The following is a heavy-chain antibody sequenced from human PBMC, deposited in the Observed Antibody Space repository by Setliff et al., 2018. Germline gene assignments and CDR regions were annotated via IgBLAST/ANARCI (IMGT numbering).Heavy chain of an antibody. D-gene: IGHD3-3*01. V-gene: IGHV3-23*01. Sequence: PGGSLRLSCTTSGFTFFSYTMNWVRQAPGKGLEWVSAITDDGGTTHYAGSVKGRFTISRDNAKNTLYLQMNSLRAEDTAVYYCARDLSGRSDYWGQGTLVTVSS. CDR3: ARDLSGRSDY. J-gene: IGHJ4*02. CDR1: GFTFFSYT. CDR2: ITDDGGTT.